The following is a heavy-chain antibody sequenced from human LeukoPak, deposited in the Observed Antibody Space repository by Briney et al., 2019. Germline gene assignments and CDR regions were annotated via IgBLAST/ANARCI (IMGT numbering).Heavy chain of an antibody. D-gene: IGHD3-22*01. CDR2: ISYSGST. CDR3: ARGGGGYYYESSGYPPLDY. V-gene: IGHV4-59*01. CDR1: GGSISSYY. J-gene: IGHJ4*02. Sequence: PSETLSLTCTVSGGSISSYYWSWIRQPPGKGLEWIGYISYSGSTNYNPSLKSRATIAVDTSKNQFSLKLSSVTAADTAVYYCARGGGGYYYESSGYPPLDYWGQGTLVTVSS.